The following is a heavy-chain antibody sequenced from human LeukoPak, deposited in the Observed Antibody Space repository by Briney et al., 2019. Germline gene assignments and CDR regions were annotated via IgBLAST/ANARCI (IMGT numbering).Heavy chain of an antibody. J-gene: IGHJ4*02. CDR2: INDSGST. Sequence: SETLSLTCAVYGGSFSGYHWSWIRQPPGKGLDWIGEINDSGSTIYNLSLKNRVTISVDMSKNQFSVNLTSVTAADTGLYYCARGPHQQWPPMQYWGQGSLVTVSS. CDR3: ARGPHQQWPPMQY. V-gene: IGHV4-34*01. D-gene: IGHD6-19*01. CDR1: GGSFSGYH.